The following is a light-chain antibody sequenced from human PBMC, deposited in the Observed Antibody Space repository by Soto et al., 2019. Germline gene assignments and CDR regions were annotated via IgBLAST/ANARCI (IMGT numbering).Light chain of an antibody. CDR2: EVS. J-gene: IGLJ2*01. CDR1: SSDVGGYNY. V-gene: IGLV2-14*01. Sequence: QSVLTQPASVSGSPGQSITISCTGTSSDVGGYNYVSWYQHHPGKAPKLMIYEVSNRPSGVSNRFSGSKSGNTASLTISGLQVEDEADYYCTSYTSTNTVVFGGGTKLTV. CDR3: TSYTSTNTVV.